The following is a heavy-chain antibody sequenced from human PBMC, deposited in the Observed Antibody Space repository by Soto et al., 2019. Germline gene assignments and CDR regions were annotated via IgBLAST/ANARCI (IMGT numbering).Heavy chain of an antibody. CDR3: ATDLGTTMARH. Sequence: ASVKVSCKASGYTFTSYAMHWVRQAPGQRLEWMGWINAGNGNTKYSQKFQGRVTITRDTSASTAYMELSSLRAEDTAVYYCATDLGTTMARHWGQGTLVTVSS. CDR2: INAGNGNT. CDR1: GYTFTSYA. V-gene: IGHV1-3*01. D-gene: IGHD1-1*01. J-gene: IGHJ4*02.